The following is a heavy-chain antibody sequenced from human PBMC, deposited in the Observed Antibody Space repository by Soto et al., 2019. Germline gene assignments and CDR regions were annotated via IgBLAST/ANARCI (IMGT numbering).Heavy chain of an antibody. CDR3: ARGGGGYVWFNEF. V-gene: IGHV1-69*01. CDR2: IIPIFGTA. Sequence: QEQLVQSGAEVKKPGSSVKVSCKASGGIFSSYAISWVRQAPGQGLEWMGGIIPIFGTANYAQKFQGRVTITADESTNTAYMDLSSLKSEDTAIYYCARGGGGYVWFNEFWGQGTLVTVSS. D-gene: IGHD2-21*01. J-gene: IGHJ4*02. CDR1: GGIFSSYA.